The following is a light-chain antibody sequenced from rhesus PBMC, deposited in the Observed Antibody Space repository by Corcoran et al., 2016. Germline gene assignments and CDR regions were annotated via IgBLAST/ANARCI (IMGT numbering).Light chain of an antibody. Sequence: DIQMTQSPSSLSASVGDTVTITCRASQSISSWLAWYPQKPGKAPKLLIYKASSLQSGVPSRFSGSGSGTDFTRSISSLQYEYFATYYCQQYSSSPFTVCPVTKLDIK. CDR3: QQYSSSPFT. CDR2: KAS. CDR1: QSISSW. J-gene: IGKJ3*01. V-gene: IGKV1-22*01.